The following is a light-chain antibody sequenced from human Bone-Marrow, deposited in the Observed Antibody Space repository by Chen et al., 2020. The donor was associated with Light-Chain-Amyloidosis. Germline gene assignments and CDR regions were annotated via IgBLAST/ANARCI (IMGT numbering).Light chain of an antibody. CDR3: QQYDSRSIT. Sequence: DIQMTHSPSTLPASVGDRVTITCRASQSLNDWLAWYQVKPGKAPKLLIYKASTIVSGVPSRFSGSGSGTEFTLTISGLQPDDFATYYCQQYDSRSITFGQGTLLEI. J-gene: IGKJ5*01. CDR2: KAS. V-gene: IGKV1-5*03. CDR1: QSLNDW.